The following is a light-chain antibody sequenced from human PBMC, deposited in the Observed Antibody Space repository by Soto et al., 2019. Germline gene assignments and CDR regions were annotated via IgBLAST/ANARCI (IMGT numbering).Light chain of an antibody. CDR3: QQYNNWPPWT. Sequence: EIVLTQSPATLSLSPGERATLSCRASQSVDNYLDWYQQKPGQAPRLLIYGSSSRATGIPDRFSGSGSGTEFTLTISSLQSEDFAVYYCQQYNNWPPWTFGQGTKVDIK. J-gene: IGKJ1*01. CDR2: GSS. V-gene: IGKV3D-15*01. CDR1: QSVDNY.